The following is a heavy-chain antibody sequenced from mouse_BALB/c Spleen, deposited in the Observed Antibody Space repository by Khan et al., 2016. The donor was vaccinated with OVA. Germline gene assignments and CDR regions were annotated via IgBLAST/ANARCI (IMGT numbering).Heavy chain of an antibody. V-gene: IGHV5-12*02. D-gene: IGHD2-3*01. CDR3: AREGDDGGLAY. CDR2: ISNRGATT. J-gene: IGHJ3*01. CDR1: GFTFSDYY. Sequence: EVELVASGGGLVQPGGSLKLSCATSGFTFSDYYMYWVRQTPEKRLEWVAYISNRGATTYYPDTLRGRFTISRDNAKNTLYLQMSRLKSEDTAIYYCAREGDDGGLAYWGQGTLVTVSA.